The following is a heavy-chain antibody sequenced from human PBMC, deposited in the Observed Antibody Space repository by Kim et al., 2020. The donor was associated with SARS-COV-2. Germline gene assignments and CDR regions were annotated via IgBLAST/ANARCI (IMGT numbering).Heavy chain of an antibody. J-gene: IGHJ4*02. CDR3: ARDRAIAVAGTRGTGFDY. CDR2: IIPIFGTA. D-gene: IGHD6-19*01. Sequence: SVKVSCKASGGTFSSYAISWVRQAPGQGLEWMGGIIPIFGTANYAQKFQGRVTITADESTSTAYMELSSLRSEDTAVYYCARDRAIAVAGTRGTGFDYWGQGTLVTVSS. CDR1: GGTFSSYA. V-gene: IGHV1-69*13.